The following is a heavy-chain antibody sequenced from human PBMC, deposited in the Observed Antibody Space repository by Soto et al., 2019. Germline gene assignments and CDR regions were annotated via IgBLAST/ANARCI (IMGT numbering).Heavy chain of an antibody. CDR2: IIPIFGTA. Sequence: SVKVSCKASGGTFSSYAISWVRQAPGQGLEWMGGIIPIFGTANYAQKFQGRVTITADASTSTAYMELSSLRSDDTAVYYCARDRYWSGGSCPYYYGLDVWGQGTTVTVSS. D-gene: IGHD2-15*01. V-gene: IGHV1-69*13. CDR3: ARDRYWSGGSCPYYYGLDV. J-gene: IGHJ6*02. CDR1: GGTFSSYA.